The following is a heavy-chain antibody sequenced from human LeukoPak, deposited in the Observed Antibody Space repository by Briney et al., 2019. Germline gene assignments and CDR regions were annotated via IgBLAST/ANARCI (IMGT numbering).Heavy chain of an antibody. CDR2: ISAYNGNT. V-gene: IGHV1-18*01. CDR1: GYTFTSYG. CDR3: ARDSHCSSTSCFSGQYYFDY. Sequence: ASVKVSCKASGYTFTSYGISWVRQAPGQGLEWMGWISAYNGNTNYAQKLQGRVTMTTDTSTSTAYMELRSLRSDDTAVYYCARDSHCSSTSCFSGQYYFDYWGQGTLVTVSS. D-gene: IGHD2-2*01. J-gene: IGHJ4*02.